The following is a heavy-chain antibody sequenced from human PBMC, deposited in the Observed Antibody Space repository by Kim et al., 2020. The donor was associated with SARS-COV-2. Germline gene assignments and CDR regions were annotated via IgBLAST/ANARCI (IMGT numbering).Heavy chain of an antibody. J-gene: IGHJ6*02. D-gene: IGHD3-3*01. CDR3: GTLHARFLEWLSPPNYGMDV. V-gene: IGHV1-2*06. Sequence: ASVKVSCKASGYTFTGYYMHWVRQAPGQGLEWMGRINPNSGGTNYAQKFQGRVTMTRDTSISTAYMELSRLRSDDTAVYYCGTLHARFLEWLSPPNYGMDVWGQGATDTVPS. CDR2: INPNSGGT. CDR1: GYTFTGYY.